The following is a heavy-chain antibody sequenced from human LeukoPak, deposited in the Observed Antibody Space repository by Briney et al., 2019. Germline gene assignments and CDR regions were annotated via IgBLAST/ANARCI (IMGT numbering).Heavy chain of an antibody. D-gene: IGHD3-3*01. CDR2: INHSGST. Sequence: PSETLSLTCAVYGGSFSGYYWSLIRQPPGKGLEWIGEINHSGSTNYNPSLKSRVTISVDTSKNQFSLKLSSVTAADTAVYYCARGYYDFWSGYLGPYYFDYWGQGTLVTVSS. CDR1: GGSFSGYY. J-gene: IGHJ4*02. V-gene: IGHV4-34*01. CDR3: ARGYYDFWSGYLGPYYFDY.